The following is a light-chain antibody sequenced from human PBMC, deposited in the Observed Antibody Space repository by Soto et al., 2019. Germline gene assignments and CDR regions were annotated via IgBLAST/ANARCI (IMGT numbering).Light chain of an antibody. Sequence: DLVLTQSPYALSVSLGERATINCKSSQTVLDSSNNRDYLTWYKQKPGQPPKLLISWASTRESGVPDRFSGSGSGTDFTLTISRLEPADFAVYFCHHYGTSPTCGQGHDWRL. CDR1: QTVLDSSNNRDY. V-gene: IGKV4-1*01. CDR3: HHYGTSPT. CDR2: WAS. J-gene: IGKJ5*01.